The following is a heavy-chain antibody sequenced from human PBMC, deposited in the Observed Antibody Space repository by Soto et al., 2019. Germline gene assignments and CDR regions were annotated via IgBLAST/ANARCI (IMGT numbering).Heavy chain of an antibody. CDR2: ISSSSSYI. J-gene: IGHJ5*02. CDR3: ARDPMSEQWGGDCSHNWLDP. D-gene: IGHD2-21*02. Sequence: PGGSLRLSCAASGFTFSSYSMNWVRQAPGKGLEWVSSISSSSSYIYYADSVKGRFTISRDNAKNSLYLQMNSLRAEDTAVYYCARDPMSEQWGGDCSHNWLDPWGQGTLGTDSS. CDR1: GFTFSSYS. V-gene: IGHV3-21*01.